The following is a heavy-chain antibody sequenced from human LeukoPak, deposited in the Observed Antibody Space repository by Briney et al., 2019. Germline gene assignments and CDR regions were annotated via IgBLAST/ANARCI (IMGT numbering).Heavy chain of an antibody. CDR1: GGSISSSSYY. D-gene: IGHD1-26*01. CDR3: ARRRWEPPDSYYYYMDV. Sequence: SETLSLTCTASGGSISSSSYYWGWIRQPPGKGLEWIGSIYYSGSTYYNPSLKSRVTISVDTSKNQFSLKLSSVTAADTAVYYCARRRWEPPDSYYYYMDVWGKGTTVTVSS. V-gene: IGHV4-39*01. CDR2: IYYSGST. J-gene: IGHJ6*03.